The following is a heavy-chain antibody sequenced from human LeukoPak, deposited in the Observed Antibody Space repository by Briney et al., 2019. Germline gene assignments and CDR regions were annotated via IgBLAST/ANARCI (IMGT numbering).Heavy chain of an antibody. V-gene: IGHV3-30*02. J-gene: IGHJ4*02. CDR3: AKEGLRLFDY. CDR2: IRYDGSNK. CDR1: GFTFSSYG. D-gene: IGHD4-11*01. Sequence: QTGGSLRLSCAASGFTFSSYGMHWVRQAPGKGLEWVAFIRYDGSNKYYADSVKGRFTISRDNSKNTLYLQMNSLRAEDTAVYYCAKEGLRLFDYWGQGTLVTVSS.